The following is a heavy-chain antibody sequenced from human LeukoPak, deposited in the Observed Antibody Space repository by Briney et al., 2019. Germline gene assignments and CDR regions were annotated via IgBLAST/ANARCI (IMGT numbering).Heavy chain of an antibody. J-gene: IGHJ4*02. Sequence: PSETLSLTCGVYGGTFSGYYWSWIRQPPGKGLEWIGEINHSGSTNYNPSLKSRVTISVDTSKNQFSLKLSSVTAADTAVYYCARYGGNPNPNLDYWGQGTLVTVSS. V-gene: IGHV4-34*01. CDR1: GGTFSGYY. D-gene: IGHD4-23*01. CDR3: ARYGGNPNPNLDY. CDR2: INHSGST.